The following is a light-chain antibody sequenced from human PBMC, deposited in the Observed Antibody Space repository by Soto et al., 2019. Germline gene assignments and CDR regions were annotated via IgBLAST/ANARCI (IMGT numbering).Light chain of an antibody. Sequence: EIVLTQSPATLSAFPGDRVTLSCRASQALNTRLAWYQHKPGQAPRLLIYLTSNRAAGVPARFSAWGSETDFTLTISDVEPEDFAVYYCQQYNNWPRTFGQGTKVDIK. J-gene: IGKJ1*01. CDR1: QALNTR. CDR3: QQYNNWPRT. V-gene: IGKV3-11*01. CDR2: LTS.